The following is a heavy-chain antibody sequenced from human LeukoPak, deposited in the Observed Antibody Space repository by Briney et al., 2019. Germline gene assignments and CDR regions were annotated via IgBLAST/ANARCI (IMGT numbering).Heavy chain of an antibody. J-gene: IGHJ4*02. CDR3: VNEPGNY. CDR2: ISSNGGST. D-gene: IGHD3-10*01. Sequence: GSLRLSCAASGFSFSSYWMNWVRQAPGKGLEYVSAISSNGGSTYYADSVKGRFTISRDNSKNTLYLQMSSLRAEDTAVYYCVNEPGNYWGQGTLVTVSS. V-gene: IGHV3-64D*06. CDR1: GFSFSSYW.